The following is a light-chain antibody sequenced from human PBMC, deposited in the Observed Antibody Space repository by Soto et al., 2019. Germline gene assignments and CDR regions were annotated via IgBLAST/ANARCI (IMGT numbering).Light chain of an antibody. J-gene: IGKJ1*01. V-gene: IGKV3-15*01. CDR2: GAS. CDR3: QQYNNWPRT. CDR1: QSVSSN. Sequence: EIVMTQSPGTLSVSPGERATLSCRASQSVSSNLAWYQQKPGQAPRLLIYGASTRATGIPASFSGSESGTDFTLTISSLPSEDFAVYYCQQYNNWPRTFGQGTKVEIK.